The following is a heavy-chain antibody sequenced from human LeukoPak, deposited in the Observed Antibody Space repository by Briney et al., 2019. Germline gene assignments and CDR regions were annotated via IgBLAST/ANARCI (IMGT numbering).Heavy chain of an antibody. CDR1: GFTFSSYA. CDR2: IGASGGST. J-gene: IGHJ4*02. Sequence: GGPLRLSCATSGFTFSSYAMSWVRQAPGKGLEWVSGIGASGGSTYYTDSVKGRFTISRDNAKNSLSLQMNSLRAEDTAVYYCARDLKYYDSSGFDYWGQGTLVTISS. V-gene: IGHV3-23*01. CDR3: ARDLKYYDSSGFDY. D-gene: IGHD3-22*01.